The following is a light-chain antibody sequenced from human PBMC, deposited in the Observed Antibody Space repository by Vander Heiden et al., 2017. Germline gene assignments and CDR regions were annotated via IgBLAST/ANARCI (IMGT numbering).Light chain of an antibody. CDR3: LVHYSGTWV. CDR2: ATS. CDR1: TGAVTSGNY. Sequence: QTVLTPDPSLTVSPGGTVPLTCASSTGAVTSGNYPNWFQQKPVQAPRTLIYATSNKHSWTPARFSGSLLGGKAALTLSGVQPEDEADYYCLVHYSGTWVFGGGTKLTVL. J-gene: IGLJ3*02. V-gene: IGLV7-43*01.